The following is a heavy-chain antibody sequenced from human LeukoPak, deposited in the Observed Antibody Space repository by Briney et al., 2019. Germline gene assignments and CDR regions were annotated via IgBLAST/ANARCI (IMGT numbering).Heavy chain of an antibody. CDR2: INHSGRT. V-gene: IGHV4-34*01. J-gene: IGHJ4*02. Sequence: SETLSLTCAVSGGSFSGYYWTWIRQPPGKGLEWIGEINHSGRTNYNPSLKSRVIMSVDTSKNQFSLKLSSVTAADTAVYYCARVVVAAKGKFVFDYWGQGTLVTVSS. D-gene: IGHD2-15*01. CDR1: GGSFSGYY. CDR3: ARVVVAAKGKFVFDY.